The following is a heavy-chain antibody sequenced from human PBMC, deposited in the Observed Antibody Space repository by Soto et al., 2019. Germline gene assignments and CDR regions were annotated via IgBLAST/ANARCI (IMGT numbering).Heavy chain of an antibody. Sequence: EVQLLESGGDLVQPGGSLRLSCAASGFNFSSSAMNWVRQAPGKGLEWVSAISGSGGSTYYADSVKGRFTISRDNSKNTLYLQMNSLRAKDTAVYYYAKAPVIAASVVPPDYWGQGTLVTVSS. V-gene: IGHV3-23*01. CDR3: AKAPVIAASVVPPDY. D-gene: IGHD6-13*01. J-gene: IGHJ4*02. CDR2: ISGSGGST. CDR1: GFNFSSSA.